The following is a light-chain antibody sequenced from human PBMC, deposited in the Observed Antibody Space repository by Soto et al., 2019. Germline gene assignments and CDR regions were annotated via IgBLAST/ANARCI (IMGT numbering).Light chain of an antibody. V-gene: IGKV3-15*01. Sequence: EVVMRPSPATLSVSPGEGATLCCRASQGIGDTLAWYQHKPGQTPRLLIYDTSTRATGVPARFSGSRSGTEFTLTINSLQSEDFAVYYCQRYNTWPLTFGGGTKVDIK. CDR2: DTS. CDR3: QRYNTWPLT. CDR1: QGIGDT. J-gene: IGKJ4*01.